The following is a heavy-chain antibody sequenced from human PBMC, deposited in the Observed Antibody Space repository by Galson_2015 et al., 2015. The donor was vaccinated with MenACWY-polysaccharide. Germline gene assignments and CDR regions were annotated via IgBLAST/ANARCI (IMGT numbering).Heavy chain of an antibody. CDR1: GCTFINYA. J-gene: IGHJ4*02. CDR3: VAFDVGDY. Sequence: SVKVSCKASGCTFINYAMHWVRQAPGQSLEYMGWINTGNGNTIYSQKFQGRVTFTRDTSATTAYMELSSLRSEDTAVYYCVAFDVGDYWGQGTLVMVSS. CDR2: INTGNGNT. D-gene: IGHD3-16*01. V-gene: IGHV1-3*04.